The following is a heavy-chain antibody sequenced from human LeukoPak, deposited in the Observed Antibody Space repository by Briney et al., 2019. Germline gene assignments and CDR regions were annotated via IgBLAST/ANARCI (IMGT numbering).Heavy chain of an antibody. CDR1: GDSISNGGYY. CDR2: IYDSGTT. Sequence: SETLSLTCTVSGDSISNGGYYWSWIRLPPGKGLEWVGYIYDSGTTYYSPALQSRVSISVDTSDNKFSLKLKSLTAADMAVYYCARGGDRRGFDYWGQGTLVTVSS. D-gene: IGHD1-14*01. CDR3: ARGGDRRGFDY. V-gene: IGHV4-31*03. J-gene: IGHJ4*02.